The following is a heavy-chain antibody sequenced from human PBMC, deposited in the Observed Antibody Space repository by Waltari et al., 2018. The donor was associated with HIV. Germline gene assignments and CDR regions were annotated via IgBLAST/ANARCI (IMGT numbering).Heavy chain of an antibody. D-gene: IGHD2-8*01. CDR2: INHSGST. CDR1: GGSFSGYY. V-gene: IGHV4-34*01. CDR3: ARLDHDTPMVYVIKGNRFDP. J-gene: IGHJ5*02. Sequence: QVQLHQWGAGLLKPSETLSLTCAVYGGSFSGYYWTWIRQPPGKGLEWIGEINHSGSTNTNPSLKSRVTISVNTSKNQFSLKLNSVTAADTAVYYCARLDHDTPMVYVIKGNRFDPWGQGTLVTVSS.